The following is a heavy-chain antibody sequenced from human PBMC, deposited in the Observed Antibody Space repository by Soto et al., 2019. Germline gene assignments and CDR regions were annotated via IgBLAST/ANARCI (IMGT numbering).Heavy chain of an antibody. CDR1: GYTFTSYG. D-gene: IGHD2-2*01. J-gene: IGHJ6*02. V-gene: IGHV1-18*04. Sequence: SVKVSCKASGYTFTSYGISWVRQAPGQGLEWMGWISAYNGNTNYAQKLQGRVTMTTDTSTSTAYMELRSLRSDDTAVYYCARDDGIAVVSDYYYYGMDVWGQGNTVTVSS. CDR2: ISAYNGNT. CDR3: ARDDGIAVVSDYYYYGMDV.